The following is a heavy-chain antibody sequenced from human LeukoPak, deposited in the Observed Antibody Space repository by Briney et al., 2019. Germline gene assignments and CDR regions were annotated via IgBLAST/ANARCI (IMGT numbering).Heavy chain of an antibody. CDR3: ARREAMVRGPGYFDY. CDR1: GGSISSCGYY. D-gene: IGHD3-10*01. CDR2: IYNSGST. V-gene: IGHV4-31*03. Sequence: PSQTLSLTCTVSGGSISSCGYYWSWIRQHPAKGLEWIWYIYNSGSTYYNPSLKSRVTISVDTSKNQFSLRLSAVTAADTAVYYCARREAMVRGPGYFDYWGQGTLVTVSS. J-gene: IGHJ4*02.